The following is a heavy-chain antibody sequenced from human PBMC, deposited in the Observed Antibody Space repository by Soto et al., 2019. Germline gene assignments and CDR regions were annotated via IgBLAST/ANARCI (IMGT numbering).Heavy chain of an antibody. CDR3: ATYFRYSYGSTYYFDY. V-gene: IGHV4-39*01. CDR1: GGSISSSSYY. Sequence: SETLSLTCTVSGGSISSSSYYWGWIRQPPGKGLEWIGSIYYSGSTYYNPSLKSRVTISVDTSKNQFSLKLSSVTAADTAVYYCATYFRYSYGSTYYFDYWGQGTLVTVSS. D-gene: IGHD5-18*01. CDR2: IYYSGST. J-gene: IGHJ4*02.